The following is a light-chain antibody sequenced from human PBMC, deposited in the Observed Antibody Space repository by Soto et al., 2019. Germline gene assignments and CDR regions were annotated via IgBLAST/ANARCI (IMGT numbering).Light chain of an antibody. Sequence: SALTQPASVSGSPGQSITISCTGTSSDVGGYNYVSWYQHHPGRAPKLMIYDVSNRPSGVSNRFSGSKSGNTASLTISGLQADDEADYYCCSYRGSGTLYVFGAGTKLTVL. CDR3: CSYRGSGTLYV. V-gene: IGLV2-14*03. J-gene: IGLJ1*01. CDR1: SSDVGGYNY. CDR2: DVS.